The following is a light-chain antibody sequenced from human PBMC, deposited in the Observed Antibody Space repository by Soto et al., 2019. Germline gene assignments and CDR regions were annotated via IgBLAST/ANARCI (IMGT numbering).Light chain of an antibody. V-gene: IGKV1-5*03. Sequence: DIQMTQSPSTLSASVGDRVTITCRASQSISTWLAWYQQKPGKAPKFLIYKASNLESGVPSRFSGSGSGTEFTLTINSLQPDDFATYYCQQYSDYSPTFGQGTKVEIK. J-gene: IGKJ1*01. CDR1: QSISTW. CDR2: KAS. CDR3: QQYSDYSPT.